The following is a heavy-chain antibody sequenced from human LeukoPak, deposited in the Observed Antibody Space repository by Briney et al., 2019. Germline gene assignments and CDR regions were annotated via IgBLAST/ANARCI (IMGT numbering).Heavy chain of an antibody. CDR1: GGFISSGGYY. V-gene: IGHV4-31*03. CDR2: IYYSGDT. Sequence: SETLSLTCTVSGGFISSGGYYWSWIRQPPGKGLEWIGYIYYSGDTHYNPSLKSRVIMSVDTSKNQFSLKVSSVTAADPAVYYCARGGYINLVPWGQGVLVTVSS. CDR3: ARGGYINLVP. J-gene: IGHJ5*02. D-gene: IGHD5-24*01.